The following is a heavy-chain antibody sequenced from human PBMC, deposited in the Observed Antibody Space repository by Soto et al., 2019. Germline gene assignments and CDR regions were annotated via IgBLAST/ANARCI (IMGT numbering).Heavy chain of an antibody. V-gene: IGHV3-33*01. CDR2: IWYDGSNK. CDR1: GFTFSSYG. D-gene: IGHD6-6*01. CDR3: ARPEYSSSSVVEAFDI. J-gene: IGHJ3*02. Sequence: PGGSLRLSCAASGFTFSSYGMHWVRQAPGKGLEWVAVIWYDGSNKYYADSVKGRFTISRDNSKNTLYLQMNSLRAEDTAVYYCARPEYSSSSVVEAFDIWGQGTMVTVSS.